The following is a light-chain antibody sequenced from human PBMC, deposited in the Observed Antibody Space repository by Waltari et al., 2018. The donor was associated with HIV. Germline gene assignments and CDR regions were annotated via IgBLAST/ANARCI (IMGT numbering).Light chain of an antibody. CDR1: SRAVAHYNY. J-gene: IGLJ1*01. V-gene: IGLV2-14*01. Sequence: QSALTQPASVSGSPGQSIPISCTGTSRAVAHYNYVSWYQQHPDKAPKLIIYDVTTRPSGISDRFSGSKSGNTASLTISGLQNDDEADYFCSSYTGSSTLGVFGTGTRVTVL. CDR2: DVT. CDR3: SSYTGSSTLGV.